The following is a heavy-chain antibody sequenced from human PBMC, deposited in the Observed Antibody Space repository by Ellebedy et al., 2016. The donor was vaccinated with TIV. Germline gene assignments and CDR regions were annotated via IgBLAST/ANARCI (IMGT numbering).Heavy chain of an antibody. CDR1: GFTFSDYS. D-gene: IGHD3-10*01. CDR3: AKLGVVIRGDY. Sequence: GESLKISCAASGFTFSDYSMNWVRQAPGKGLEWLSYISSGSRTILYADSVKGRFTISRDNSKSMLYLQMNNLRTEDTALYYCAKLGVVIRGDYWGQGTLVTVSS. V-gene: IGHV3-48*04. J-gene: IGHJ1*01. CDR2: ISSGSRTI.